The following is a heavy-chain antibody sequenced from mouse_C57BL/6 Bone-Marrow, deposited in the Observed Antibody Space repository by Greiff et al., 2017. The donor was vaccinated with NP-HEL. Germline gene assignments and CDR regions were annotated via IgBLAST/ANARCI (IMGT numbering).Heavy chain of an antibody. CDR1: GYTFTSYG. J-gene: IGHJ3*01. CDR2: IYPRSGNT. V-gene: IGHV1-81*01. D-gene: IGHD1-1*01. Sequence: QVQLQQSGAELARPGASVKLSCKASGYTFTSYGISWVKQRTGQGLEWIGEIYPRSGNTYYNEKFKGKATLTADKSSSTAYMELRSLKSEDAAVECCARRSYYGPFAYWGQGTLVTVSA. CDR3: ARRSYYGPFAY.